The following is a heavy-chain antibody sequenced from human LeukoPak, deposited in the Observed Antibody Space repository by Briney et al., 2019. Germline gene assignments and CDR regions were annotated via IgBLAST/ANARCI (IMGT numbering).Heavy chain of an antibody. J-gene: IGHJ4*02. CDR2: IYSGGST. CDR1: GFTLSHTY. V-gene: IGHV3-53*01. D-gene: IGHD3-22*01. Sequence: GGSLRLSCPPSGFTLSHTYMSEVHQAPGKGLEWVSVIYSGGSTYYADSVKGRFTISRDHSKNTLYLHMNSLRAEETAVYYCARAPEYDSSGYHFDYWGQGTLVTVSS. CDR3: ARAPEYDSSGYHFDY.